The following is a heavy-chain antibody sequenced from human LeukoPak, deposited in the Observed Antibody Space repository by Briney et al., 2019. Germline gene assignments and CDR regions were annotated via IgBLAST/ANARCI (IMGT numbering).Heavy chain of an antibody. CDR3: AKVIITGAFPDYFDN. J-gene: IGHJ4*02. CDR2: ISGRGDTGGST. CDR1: GFTFSTYS. Sequence: GGSLRLSCAASGFTFSTYSMSWVRQAPGKGLEWVSSISGRGDTGGSTYYADSVKGRFTISRDNSKNTLSLQMNSLRADDTAIYYCAKVIITGAFPDYFDNWGQGTLVTVSS. D-gene: IGHD3-10*01. V-gene: IGHV3-23*01.